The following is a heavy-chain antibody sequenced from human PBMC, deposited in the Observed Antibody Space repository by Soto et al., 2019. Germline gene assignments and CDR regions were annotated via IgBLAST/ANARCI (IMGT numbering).Heavy chain of an antibody. CDR2: IYYSGST. CDR1: GGSISSYY. J-gene: IGHJ3*02. D-gene: IGHD5-18*01. Sequence: ETLSLTCTVSGGSISSYYWSWIRQPPGKGLEWIGYIYYSGSTNYNPSLKSRVTISVDTSKNQFSLKLSSVTAADTAIYYCARRYGYAFDIWGQGTMVTVSS. CDR3: ARRYGYAFDI. V-gene: IGHV4-59*08.